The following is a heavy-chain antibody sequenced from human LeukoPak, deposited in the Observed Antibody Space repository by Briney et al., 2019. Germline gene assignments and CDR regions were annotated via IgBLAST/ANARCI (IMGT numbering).Heavy chain of an antibody. CDR1: GYTFTSYD. D-gene: IGHD6-13*01. J-gene: IGHJ4*02. Sequence: GASVKVSCKASGYTFTSYDINWVRQATGQGLEWMGWMNPNSGNTGYAQKFQGRVTMTRDTSTSTVYMELSSLRSEDTAVYYCAREPTYGSRFFDYWGQGTLVTVSS. CDR3: AREPTYGSRFFDY. V-gene: IGHV1-8*01. CDR2: MNPNSGNT.